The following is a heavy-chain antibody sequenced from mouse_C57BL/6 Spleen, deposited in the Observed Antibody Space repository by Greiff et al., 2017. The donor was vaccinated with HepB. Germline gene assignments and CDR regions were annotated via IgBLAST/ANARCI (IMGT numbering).Heavy chain of an antibody. V-gene: IGHV1-82*01. CDR1: GYAFSSSW. CDR2: IYPGDGDT. D-gene: IGHD1-1*01. J-gene: IGHJ1*03. CDR3: ARCYYYGSSYKYFDV. Sequence: VQLQQSGPELVKPGASVKISCKASGYAFSSSWMNWVKQRPGKGLEWIGRIYPGDGDTNYNGKFKGKATLTADKSSSTAYMRLSSLTSEDSAVYFGARCYYYGSSYKYFDVWGTGTTVTVSS.